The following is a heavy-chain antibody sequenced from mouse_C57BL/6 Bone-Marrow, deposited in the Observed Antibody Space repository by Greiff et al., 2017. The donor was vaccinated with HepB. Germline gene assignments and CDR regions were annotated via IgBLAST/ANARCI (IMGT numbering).Heavy chain of an antibody. CDR1: GYTFTDYY. CDR2: IYPGSGNT. Sequence: QVQLQQSGAELVRPGASVKLSCKASGYTFTDYYINWVKQRPGQGLEWIARIYPGSGNTYYNEKFKGKATLTAEKSSSTAYMQLSSLTSEDSAVYFCARSTTTVVEGAMDYWGQGTSVTVSS. V-gene: IGHV1-76*01. CDR3: ARSTTTVVEGAMDY. J-gene: IGHJ4*01. D-gene: IGHD1-1*01.